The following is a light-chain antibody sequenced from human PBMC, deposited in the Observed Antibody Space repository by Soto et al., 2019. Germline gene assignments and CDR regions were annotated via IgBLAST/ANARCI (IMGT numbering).Light chain of an antibody. V-gene: IGKV3D-20*02. Sequence: ELVLTQSPGTLSLYPGERATLSCRASQSVSSSYSAWHQQKPGQAPRLLIYDASNRATGPPASFSGSASATDFPPTISRLPPDDFAVYYRQQRSNPITFGQGTRLEIK. J-gene: IGKJ5*01. CDR3: QQRSNPIT. CDR1: QSVSSSY. CDR2: DAS.